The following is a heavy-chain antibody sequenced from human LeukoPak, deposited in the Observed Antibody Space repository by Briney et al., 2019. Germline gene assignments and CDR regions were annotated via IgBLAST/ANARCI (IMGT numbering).Heavy chain of an antibody. V-gene: IGHV4-34*01. J-gene: IGHJ4*02. CDR3: ARGTVRDIVVVPAAIPFDY. CDR1: GGSFSGYY. D-gene: IGHD2-2*02. CDR2: ISHSGST. Sequence: SETLSLTCAVYGGSFSGYYWSWIRQPPGKGLEWIGEISHSGSTNYNPSLKSRVTISVDTSKNQFSLKLSSVTAADTAVYYCARGTVRDIVVVPAAIPFDYWGQGTLVTVSS.